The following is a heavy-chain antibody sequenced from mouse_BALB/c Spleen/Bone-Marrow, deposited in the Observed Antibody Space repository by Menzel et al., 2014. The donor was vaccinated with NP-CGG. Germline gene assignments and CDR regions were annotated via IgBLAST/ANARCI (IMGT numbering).Heavy chain of an antibody. CDR3: ARMGYYGWLAY. D-gene: IGHD1-1*01. CDR2: INPDSKTK. Sequence: DVQLVESGGGLVQPGGFLKLSCAASGFDFRTYWMSWVRQAPGKGLEWIGEINPDSKTKNYAPSLKDKFIISRDNAKNTLYLQTSKVRSEDTALYYCARMGYYGWLAYWGQGTLVTVSA. V-gene: IGHV4-1*02. J-gene: IGHJ3*01. CDR1: GFDFRTYW.